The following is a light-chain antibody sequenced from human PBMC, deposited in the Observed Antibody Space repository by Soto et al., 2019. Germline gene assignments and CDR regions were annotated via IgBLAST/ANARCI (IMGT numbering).Light chain of an antibody. J-gene: IGKJ1*01. CDR2: GAS. V-gene: IGKV3-15*01. Sequence: EIVMTQSPATLSVSPGDRATLSCRASQSVSSSLAWYQQKPGQAPRLLIYGASTMATGIPARFSGSGSGTEFTLTISSLQSEDFAVYYCQQYNTYWTFGQGTKVEIK. CDR1: QSVSSS. CDR3: QQYNTYWT.